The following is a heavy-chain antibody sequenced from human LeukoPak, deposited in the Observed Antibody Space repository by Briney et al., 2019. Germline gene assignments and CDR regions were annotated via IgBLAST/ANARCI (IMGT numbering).Heavy chain of an antibody. D-gene: IGHD6-13*01. Sequence: SVKVSCKASGGTFSSYAISWVRQAPGQGLEWMGGIIPIFGTANYAQKFQGRVTITADESTSTAYMELSSLRSEDTAVYYCARRRVWYGAFDIRGQGTMVTVSS. CDR2: IIPIFGTA. CDR1: GGTFSSYA. J-gene: IGHJ3*02. V-gene: IGHV1-69*13. CDR3: ARRRVWYGAFDI.